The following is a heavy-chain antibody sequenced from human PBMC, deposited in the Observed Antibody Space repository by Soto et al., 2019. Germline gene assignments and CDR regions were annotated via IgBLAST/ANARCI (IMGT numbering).Heavy chain of an antibody. Sequence: EVQLLEAGGGFVQPGGSLRLSCAASGFTFDNYGMSWVRQAPGKGLEWVSAIIGNGDMTYYADSVKGRFTISRDNSKNTPYLQLNNLRAEDMAIYYCAKDRDYGDSFPFDGWGQGTPVTVSS. D-gene: IGHD4-17*01. CDR1: GFTFDNYG. CDR2: IIGNGDMT. CDR3: AKDRDYGDSFPFDG. J-gene: IGHJ4*02. V-gene: IGHV3-23*01.